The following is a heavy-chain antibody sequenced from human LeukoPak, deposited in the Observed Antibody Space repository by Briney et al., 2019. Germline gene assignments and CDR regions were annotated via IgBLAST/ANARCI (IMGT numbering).Heavy chain of an antibody. CDR1: GGSISSGDYY. CDR3: ARVTDRFLATQFDY. CDR2: IYYSGST. V-gene: IGHV4-30-4*01. Sequence: PSQTLSLTCTVSGGSISSGDYYWSWIRQPPGKGLEWIGYIYYSGSTYYNPSLKSRVTISVDTSKNQFSLKLSSVTAAGTAVYYCARVTDRFLATQFDYWGQGTLVTVSS. D-gene: IGHD3-3*01. J-gene: IGHJ4*02.